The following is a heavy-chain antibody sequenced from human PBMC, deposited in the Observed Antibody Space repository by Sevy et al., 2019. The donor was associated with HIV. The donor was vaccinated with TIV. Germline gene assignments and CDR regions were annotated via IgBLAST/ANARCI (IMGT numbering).Heavy chain of an antibody. J-gene: IGHJ6*02. CDR1: GFTFSSYA. Sequence: GGSLRLSCAASGFTFSSYAMHWVLQAPGKGLEWVAVISYDGSNKYYADSVKGRFTISRDNSKNTLYLQMNSLRAEDTAVYYCARVLREDNLEWSVRDYYYGMDVWGQGTTVTVSS. CDR2: ISYDGSNK. CDR3: ARVLREDNLEWSVRDYYYGMDV. V-gene: IGHV3-30-3*01. D-gene: IGHD3-3*01.